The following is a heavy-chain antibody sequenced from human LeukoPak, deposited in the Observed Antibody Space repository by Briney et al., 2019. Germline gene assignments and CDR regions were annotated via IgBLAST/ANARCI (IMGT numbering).Heavy chain of an antibody. Sequence: GGSLRLSCAASGLTFSSYGMSWVRQAPGKGLEWVSAISGSGGSTYYADSVKGRFTISRDNSKNTLYLQMNSLRAEDTAVYYCAKDYLIDYYGSGSYYSIFDYWGQGTLVTLSS. J-gene: IGHJ4*02. CDR3: AKDYLIDYYGSGSYYSIFDY. CDR2: ISGSGGST. CDR1: GLTFSSYG. D-gene: IGHD3-10*01. V-gene: IGHV3-23*01.